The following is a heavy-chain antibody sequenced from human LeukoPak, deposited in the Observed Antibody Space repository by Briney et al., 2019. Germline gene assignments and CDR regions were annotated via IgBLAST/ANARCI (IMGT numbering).Heavy chain of an antibody. D-gene: IGHD1-1*01. Sequence: PSETLSLTCTVSGGSISSGSYYWSWIRQPAGKGLGWIGRIYTSGSTNYNPSLKSRVTISVDTSKNQFSLKLSSVTAADTAVYYCARVNWNDLKGAFDIWGQGTMVTVSS. CDR2: IYTSGST. CDR3: ARVNWNDLKGAFDI. V-gene: IGHV4-61*02. CDR1: GGSISSGSYY. J-gene: IGHJ3*02.